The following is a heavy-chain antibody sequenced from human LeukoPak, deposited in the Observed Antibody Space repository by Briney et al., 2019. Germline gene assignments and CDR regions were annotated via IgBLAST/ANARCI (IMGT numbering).Heavy chain of an antibody. CDR1: GGSISSSSYY. J-gene: IGHJ5*02. CDR2: IYYSGST. D-gene: IGHD2-21*02. CDR3: ARGRGGDLGNWFDP. Sequence: SSETLSLTCTVSGGSISSSSYYWGWIRQPPGKGLEWIGSIYYSGSTYYNPSLKSRVTISVDTSKNQFSLKLSSVTAAETAVYYCARGRGGDLGNWFDPWGQGTLVTVFS. V-gene: IGHV4-39*01.